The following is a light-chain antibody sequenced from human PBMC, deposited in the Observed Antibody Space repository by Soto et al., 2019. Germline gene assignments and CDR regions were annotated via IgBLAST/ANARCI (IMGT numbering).Light chain of an antibody. V-gene: IGLV2-14*01. CDR2: GVT. CDR1: SSDVGGYKY. J-gene: IGLJ2*01. Sequence: QSALTQPASVSGSPGQSITISCTGTSSDVGGYKYVSWYQQHPGKVPKLMIYGVTSRPSGVSNRFSGSKSGNTASLTISGLQAEDEADYYCSSYTRSSTLVFGGGTKLTVL. CDR3: SSYTRSSTLV.